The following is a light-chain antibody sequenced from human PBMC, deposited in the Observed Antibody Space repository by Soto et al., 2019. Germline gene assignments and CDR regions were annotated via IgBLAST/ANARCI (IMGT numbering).Light chain of an antibody. J-gene: IGLJ1*01. CDR2: DVS. CDR3: SSYTSSSSRG. Sequence: QSALTQPASVSGSPGQSITISCTGTSSDVGGYNYVSWYQQHPGKAPKLMIYDVSNRPSGVSNRFSGSKSGNTASLTIAGLQAEDEADYYCSSYTSSSSRGFGTRTKGTV. V-gene: IGLV2-14*01. CDR1: SSDVGGYNY.